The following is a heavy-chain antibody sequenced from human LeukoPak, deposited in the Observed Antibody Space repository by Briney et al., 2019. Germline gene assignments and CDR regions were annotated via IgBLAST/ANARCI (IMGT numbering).Heavy chain of an antibody. V-gene: IGHV4-31*03. CDR3: ARVRSIVVAPYDAFDI. J-gene: IGHJ3*02. D-gene: IGHD3-22*01. Sequence: TSETLSLTCTVSGGSISSGGYYWSWIRQHPGKGLEWIGYIYYSGSTYYNPSLKSRVTISVDTSKNQFSLKLSSVTAADTAVYDCARVRSIVVAPYDAFDIWGQGTMVTVSS. CDR2: IYYSGST. CDR1: GGSISSGGYY.